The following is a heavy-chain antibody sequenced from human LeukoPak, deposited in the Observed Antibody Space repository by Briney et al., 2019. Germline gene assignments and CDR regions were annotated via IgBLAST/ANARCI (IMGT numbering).Heavy chain of an antibody. V-gene: IGHV4-30-2*01. CDR3: ARDDSYGSGSYYPY. CDR2: IYHSGST. Sequence: PSQTLSLTCTVSGGSISSGGYYWSWIRQPPGKGLEWIGYIYHSGSTYYNPSLKSRVTISVDRSKNQFSLKLSSVTAADTAVYYCARDDSYGSGSYYPYWGQGTLVTVSS. J-gene: IGHJ4*02. D-gene: IGHD3-10*01. CDR1: GGSISSGGYY.